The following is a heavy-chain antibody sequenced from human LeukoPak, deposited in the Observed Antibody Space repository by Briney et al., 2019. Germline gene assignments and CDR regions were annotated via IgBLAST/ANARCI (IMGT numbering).Heavy chain of an antibody. D-gene: IGHD6-25*01. CDR3: ANYEGSYNSAKFDP. Sequence: GGSLRLSCAASGFTFSSYSMSWVRQAPGKWLEWVSAITRSGDSAYYVDSVKGRFTISRDNSKNTLYLQMNSLRAEDTAVYYCANYEGSYNSAKFDPWGQGTLVTVSS. CDR2: ITRSGDSA. CDR1: GFTFSSYS. J-gene: IGHJ5*02. V-gene: IGHV3-23*01.